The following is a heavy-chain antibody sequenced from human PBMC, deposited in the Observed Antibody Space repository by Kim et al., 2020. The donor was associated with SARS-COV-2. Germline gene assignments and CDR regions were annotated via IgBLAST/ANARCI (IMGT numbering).Heavy chain of an antibody. V-gene: IGHV3-53*01. J-gene: IGHJ6*02. D-gene: IGHD1-26*01. Sequence: SVKGRFTNARDNSKTTLYLQMNSLRAEDTTVYYCARGQLLRYYYYDGMDVWGQGTTVTVSS. CDR3: ARGQLLRYYYYDGMDV.